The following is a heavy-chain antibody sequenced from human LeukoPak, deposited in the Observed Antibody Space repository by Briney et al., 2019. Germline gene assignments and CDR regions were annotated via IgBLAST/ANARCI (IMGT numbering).Heavy chain of an antibody. J-gene: IGHJ4*02. CDR3: ARGEYD. D-gene: IGHD3-10*01. V-gene: IGHV3-66*01. Sequence: PGGSLRLSCAASGFTVSSNHMTWVRQAPGKGLECVSVIYGGGNTHYADSVKGRFTISRDNAKNALYLQVSSLRDEDTAVYYCARGEYDWGQGTLVTVSS. CDR2: IYGGGNT. CDR1: GFTVSSNH.